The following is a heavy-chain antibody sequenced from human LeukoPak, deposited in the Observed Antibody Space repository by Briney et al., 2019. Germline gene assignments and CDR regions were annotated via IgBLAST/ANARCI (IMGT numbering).Heavy chain of an antibody. CDR2: IYHSGST. CDR3: ARWGDSYGQGDFDY. D-gene: IGHD5-18*01. CDR1: GYSISSGYY. J-gene: IGHJ4*02. V-gene: IGHV4-38-2*01. Sequence: PSETLSLTCAVSGYSISSGYYWGWIRQPPGKGLEWIGSIYHSGSTYYNPSLKSRVTISVDTSKNQFSLKLSSVTAADTAVYYCARWGDSYGQGDFDYWGQGTLVTVSS.